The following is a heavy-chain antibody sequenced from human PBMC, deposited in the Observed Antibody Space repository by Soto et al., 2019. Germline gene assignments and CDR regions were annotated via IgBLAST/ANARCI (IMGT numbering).Heavy chain of an antibody. CDR2: ISSSSSYI. CDR1: GFTFSSYS. J-gene: IGHJ4*02. V-gene: IGHV3-21*01. CDR3: ARDGGYDTRPMYYFDY. Sequence: KPGGSLRLSCAASGFTFSSYSMNWVSQAPGKGLEWVSSISSSSSYIYYADSVKGRFTISRDNAKNSLYLQMNSLRAEDTAVYYCARDGGYDTRPMYYFDYWGQGTLVTVSS. D-gene: IGHD3-22*01.